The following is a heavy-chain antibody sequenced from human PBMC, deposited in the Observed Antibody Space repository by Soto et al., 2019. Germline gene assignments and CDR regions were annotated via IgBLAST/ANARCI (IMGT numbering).Heavy chain of an antibody. CDR1: GGSISSSSYY. J-gene: IGHJ4*02. D-gene: IGHD6-6*01. CDR3: ARTTSSSSSHFDY. Sequence: SETLSLTCTVSGGSISSSSYYWGWIRQPPGKGLEWIGSIYYSGSTYYNPSLKSRVTISVDTSKNQFSLKLSSVTAADTAVYYCARTTSSSSSHFDYWGQGTLVTVSS. V-gene: IGHV4-39*01. CDR2: IYYSGST.